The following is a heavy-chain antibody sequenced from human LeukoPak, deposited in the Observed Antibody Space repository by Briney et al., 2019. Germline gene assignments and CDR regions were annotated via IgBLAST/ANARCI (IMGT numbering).Heavy chain of an antibody. D-gene: IGHD3-3*01. Sequence: GGSLRLSCAASGFSFNNFGLNWVRQAPGRGLEWVSYIGSSSSITNYADAVEGRFTIPRDSATKSLHLQMDSLRVEDTAVYYCVRGVAGRIATFGVIRGGYFDYWGQGTLVTVSS. CDR2: IGSSSSIT. CDR1: GFSFNNFG. J-gene: IGHJ4*02. CDR3: VRGVAGRIATFGVIRGGYFDY. V-gene: IGHV3-48*01.